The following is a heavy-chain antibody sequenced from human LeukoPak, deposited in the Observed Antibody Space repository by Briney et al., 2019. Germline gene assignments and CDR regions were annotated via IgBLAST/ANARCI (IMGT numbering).Heavy chain of an antibody. CDR3: ARGNGVPAAMDYYYYMDV. Sequence: SETLSLTCAVYGGSFSGYYWSWIRQPPGKGLEWMGEINHSGSTNYNPSLKSRVTISVDTSKNQFSLKLSSVTAADTAVYYCARGNGVPAAMDYYYYMDVWGKGTTVTVSS. D-gene: IGHD2-2*01. CDR2: INHSGST. CDR1: GGSFSGYY. J-gene: IGHJ6*03. V-gene: IGHV4-34*01.